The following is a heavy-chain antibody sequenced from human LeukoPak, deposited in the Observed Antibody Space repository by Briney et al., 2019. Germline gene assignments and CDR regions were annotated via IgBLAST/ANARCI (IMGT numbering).Heavy chain of an antibody. D-gene: IGHD6-13*01. CDR2: IYYSGST. CDR1: GGSISSSSYY. Sequence: SETLSLTCTVSGGSISSSSYYWGWIRQPPGKGLEWIGSIYYSGSTYYNPSLKSRVTISVDTSKNQFSLKLSSVTAADTAVYYCARHPRTIRRYSSSFNWFDPWGQGTLVTVSS. CDR3: ARHPRTIRRYSSSFNWFDP. J-gene: IGHJ5*02. V-gene: IGHV4-39*01.